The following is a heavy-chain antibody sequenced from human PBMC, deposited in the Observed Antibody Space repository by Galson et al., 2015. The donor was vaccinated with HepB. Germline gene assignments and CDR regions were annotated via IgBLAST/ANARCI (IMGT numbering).Heavy chain of an antibody. CDR2: IYYSGST. Sequence: SETLSLTCTVSGGSISSYYWSWIRQPPGKGLEWIGYIYYSGSTNYNPSLKSRVTISVDTSKNQFSLKLSSVTAADTAVYYCARYPPAARDAFDIWGQGTMVTVSS. CDR3: ARYPPAARDAFDI. J-gene: IGHJ3*02. V-gene: IGHV4-59*01. D-gene: IGHD2-2*01. CDR1: GGSISSYY.